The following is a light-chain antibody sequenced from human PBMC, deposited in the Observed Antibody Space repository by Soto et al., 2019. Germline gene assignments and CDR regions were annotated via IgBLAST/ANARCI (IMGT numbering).Light chain of an antibody. CDR3: QQSYSTLPIT. J-gene: IGKJ5*01. CDR1: QTIIRY. CDR2: AAS. V-gene: IGKV1-39*01. Sequence: DIQMTQSPSTLSASVGGKFTITCRSSQTIIRYLNWYQQKPGKAPKLLIYAASSLQSGVPSRFSGSGSGTDFTLTISSLQPEDFATYYCQQSYSTLPITFGQGTRLEI.